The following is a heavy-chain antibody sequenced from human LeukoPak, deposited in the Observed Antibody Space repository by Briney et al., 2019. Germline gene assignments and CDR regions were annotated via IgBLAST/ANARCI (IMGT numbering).Heavy chain of an antibody. CDR3: ARHVDYFGSGSFSH. D-gene: IGHD3-10*01. CDR1: DGSIRDFY. CDR2: IHSNGYT. Sequence: SETLSLTYTVSDGSIRDFYWSWIRQPPGKGLEWIGYIHSNGYTNYNPSLKTRVTISVDTSKNQFSLKLSSVTAADTAVYFCARHVDYFGSGSFSHWGQGTLVTVSS. J-gene: IGHJ4*02. V-gene: IGHV4-59*08.